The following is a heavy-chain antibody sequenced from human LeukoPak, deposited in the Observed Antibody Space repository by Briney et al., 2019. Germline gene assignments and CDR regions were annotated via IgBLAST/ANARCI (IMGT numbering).Heavy chain of an antibody. Sequence: EPGGSLRLSCVASGFTFSNYAMHWVRQAPGKGLEWVAVISYDGSNKYYADSVKGRFTISRDNSKNTLYMQMNSLRAEDTAVYYCARLASSSGWLNWFDPWGQGTLVTVSS. CDR2: ISYDGSNK. CDR1: GFTFSNYA. D-gene: IGHD6-19*01. V-gene: IGHV3-30*04. CDR3: ARLASSSGWLNWFDP. J-gene: IGHJ5*02.